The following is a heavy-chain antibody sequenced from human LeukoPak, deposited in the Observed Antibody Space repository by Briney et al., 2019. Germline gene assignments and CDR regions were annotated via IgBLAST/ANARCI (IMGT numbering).Heavy chain of an antibody. CDR2: IRSDGSDK. V-gene: IGHV3-30*02. CDR3: AKPSRGATNY. Sequence: GGSLRLSCAASGFTFSTYGMHWVRQAPGKGLEWVAFIRSDGSDKYYADPVEGRSTISRDNSKNTLYLQMNSLRAEDTAVYYCAKPSRGATNYWGQGTLVTVSS. D-gene: IGHD1-26*01. CDR1: GFTFSTYG. J-gene: IGHJ4*02.